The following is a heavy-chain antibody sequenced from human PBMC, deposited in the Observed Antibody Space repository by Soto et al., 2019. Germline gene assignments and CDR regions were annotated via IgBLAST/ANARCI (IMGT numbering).Heavy chain of an antibody. D-gene: IGHD4-17*01. CDR2: IIPIFGTA. V-gene: IGHV1-69*06. CDR3: AREVTVIRGDAFDI. CDR1: GGTFSSYA. J-gene: IGHJ3*02. Sequence: APVKVSCKASGGTFSSYATSWVRQAPGQGLEWMGGIIPIFGTANYAQKFQGRVTITADKSTSTAYMELSSLRSEDTAVYYCAREVTVIRGDAFDIWGQGTMVTVSS.